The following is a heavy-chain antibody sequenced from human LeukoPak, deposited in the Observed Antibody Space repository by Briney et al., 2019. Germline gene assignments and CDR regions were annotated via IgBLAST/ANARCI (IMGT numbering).Heavy chain of an antibody. D-gene: IGHD4-11*01. Sequence: GGSLRLSCATSGFTFSHYGIHWVRQAPGKGLEWVAVIWSDATNKYYADSMKGRFTISRDYSKNSLYLQMSSLRAEDTATYYCARDAQRGFDYSNSLQYWGQGTLVTVSS. CDR2: IWSDATNK. CDR1: GFTFSHYG. CDR3: ARDAQRGFDYSNSLQY. J-gene: IGHJ4*02. V-gene: IGHV3-33*08.